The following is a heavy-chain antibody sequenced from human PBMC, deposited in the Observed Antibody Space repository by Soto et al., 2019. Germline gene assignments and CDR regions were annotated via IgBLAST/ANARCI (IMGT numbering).Heavy chain of an antibody. V-gene: IGHV1-18*01. CDR1: GYNFISYG. CDR3: AREADPMVRGVIPLDY. J-gene: IGHJ4*02. D-gene: IGHD3-10*01. Sequence: ASVKVFCKASGYNFISYGMSWVRQAPGQGLEWMGWFNTDNGNSNYAQKVQGRVTMTTDTSTTTAYMELTSLRSDDTVVYYCAREADPMVRGVIPLDYWGQGTLVTVSS. CDR2: FNTDNGNS.